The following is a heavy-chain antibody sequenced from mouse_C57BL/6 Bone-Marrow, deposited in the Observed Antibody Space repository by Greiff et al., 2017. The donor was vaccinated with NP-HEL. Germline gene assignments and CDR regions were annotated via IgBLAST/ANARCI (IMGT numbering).Heavy chain of an antibody. Sequence: VMLVESGPGLVQPSQSLSITCTVSGFSLTSYGVHWVRQSPGKGLEWLGVIWSGGSTDYNAAFISRLSISKDNSKSQVFFKMNSLQADDTAIYYCARDYYGSSFRYWYFDVWGTGTTVTVSS. J-gene: IGHJ1*03. D-gene: IGHD1-1*01. V-gene: IGHV2-2*01. CDR2: IWSGGST. CDR1: GFSLTSYG. CDR3: ARDYYGSSFRYWYFDV.